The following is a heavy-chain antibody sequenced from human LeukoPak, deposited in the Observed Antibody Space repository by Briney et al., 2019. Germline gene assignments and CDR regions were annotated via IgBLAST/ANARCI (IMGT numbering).Heavy chain of an antibody. CDR2: INHSGST. J-gene: IGHJ5*02. CDR3: ARALPRYYDFWSGPTNWFDP. CDR1: GGSFSGYY. Sequence: SETLSLTCAVYGGSFSGYYWSWIRQPPGKGLEWIGEINHSGSTNYNPSLKSRVTISVDTSKNQFSLKLSSVTAADTAVYYCARALPRYYDFWSGPTNWFDPRGQGTLVTVSS. D-gene: IGHD3-3*01. V-gene: IGHV4-34*01.